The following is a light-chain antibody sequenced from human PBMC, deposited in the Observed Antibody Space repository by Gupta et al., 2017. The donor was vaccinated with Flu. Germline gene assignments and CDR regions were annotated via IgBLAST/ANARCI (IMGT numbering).Light chain of an antibody. CDR1: QIVIFY. CDR3: HHRRSSPFP. Sequence: PSFVSSSRGNSATLPCGAQQIVIFYLACYQQNPGHPPKLLIYDASNRTSCFPASFGGSGSGTEFTLPISSQEHEDFAFYYCHHRRSSPFPFGQGTQVDIK. V-gene: IGKV3-11*01. J-gene: IGKJ1*01. CDR2: DAS.